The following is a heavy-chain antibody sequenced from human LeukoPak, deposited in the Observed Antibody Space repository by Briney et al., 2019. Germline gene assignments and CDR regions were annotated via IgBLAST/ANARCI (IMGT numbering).Heavy chain of an antibody. CDR1: GYTFTSYA. V-gene: IGHV1-3*01. Sequence: ASVKVSCKASGYTFTSYAMHWVRQAPGQRLEWMGWINAGNGNTKYSQKFQGRVTITRDTSASTAYMELSSLRSEDTAVYYCARDRQRDYGAYYFDYWGQGTLVTVSS. CDR3: ARDRQRDYGAYYFDY. J-gene: IGHJ4*02. D-gene: IGHD4-17*01. CDR2: INAGNGNT.